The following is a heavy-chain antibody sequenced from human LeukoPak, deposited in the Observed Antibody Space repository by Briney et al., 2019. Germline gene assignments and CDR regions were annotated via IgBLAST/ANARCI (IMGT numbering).Heavy chain of an antibody. D-gene: IGHD3-10*01. Sequence: GGSLRLSCAASGFTFGSYAMSWVRQAPGKGLEWVSAISGSGGSTYYADSVKGRFTISRDNSKNTLYLQMNSLRAEDTAVYYCAKRAKGVSSGGIVYWGQGTLVTVSS. CDR1: GFTFGSYA. V-gene: IGHV3-23*01. CDR2: ISGSGGST. J-gene: IGHJ4*02. CDR3: AKRAKGVSSGGIVY.